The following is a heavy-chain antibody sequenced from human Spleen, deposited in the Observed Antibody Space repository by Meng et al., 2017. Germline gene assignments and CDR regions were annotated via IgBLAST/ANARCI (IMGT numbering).Heavy chain of an antibody. CDR1: GYNIIRYG. J-gene: IGHJ4*02. CDR2: IGPYNGNT. V-gene: IGHV1-18*01. CDR3: VRDDVDVQFDY. Sequence: QVQLMQSGDEVKKPGATVTVSCKTSGYNIIRYGLSWVRQAPGQGLEWMGWIGPYNGNTNYAPTFRGRVTMVTDTATTTAFMELRSLRSDDTAVYYCVRDDVDVQFDYWGQGTLVTVSS. D-gene: IGHD2-21*01.